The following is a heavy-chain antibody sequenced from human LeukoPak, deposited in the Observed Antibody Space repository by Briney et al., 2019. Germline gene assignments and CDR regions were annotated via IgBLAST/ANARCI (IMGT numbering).Heavy chain of an antibody. Sequence: ASVKVSCKASGYTFTSYYMHWMRQAPGQGPEWMGIINPRGGSTDYAQKFQGRATMTSDTSTSTVYMELHSLRSEDTAVYFCARVGITAATADYWGQGTLVTVSS. CDR2: INPRGGST. D-gene: IGHD4-23*01. CDR1: GYTFTSYY. J-gene: IGHJ4*02. CDR3: ARVGITAATADY. V-gene: IGHV1-46*01.